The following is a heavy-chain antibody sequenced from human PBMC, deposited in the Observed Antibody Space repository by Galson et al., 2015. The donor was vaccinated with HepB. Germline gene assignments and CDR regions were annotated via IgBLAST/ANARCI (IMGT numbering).Heavy chain of an antibody. CDR3: ARDPGDLEESGWYYFDH. Sequence: SLRLSCAASGFTFSTYSMNWVRQAPGKGLEWVAFITRTSNTIYYADSVEGRFTISRDNARNSLYLQMNSLRDEDTAVYYCARDPGDLEESGWYYFDHWGPGTPVTVSS. J-gene: IGHJ4*02. CDR1: GFTFSTYS. D-gene: IGHD6-19*01. V-gene: IGHV3-48*02. CDR2: ITRTSNTI.